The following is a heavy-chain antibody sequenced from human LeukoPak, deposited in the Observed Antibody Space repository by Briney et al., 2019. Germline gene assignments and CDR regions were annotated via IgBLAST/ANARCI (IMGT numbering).Heavy chain of an antibody. J-gene: IGHJ4*02. CDR3: ASYCSGGSCCDY. V-gene: IGHV3-7*05. Sequence: GGSLRPPFAAPGFVFSSYWMSWVRPAPGRGPEWVANIKHDGSGKYYVDSVKDRFTISRDNAKNSMYLHMNSLRAEDTAVYYCASYCSGGSCCDYWGRGIMVTVSS. D-gene: IGHD2-15*01. CDR2: IKHDGSGK. CDR1: GFVFSSYW.